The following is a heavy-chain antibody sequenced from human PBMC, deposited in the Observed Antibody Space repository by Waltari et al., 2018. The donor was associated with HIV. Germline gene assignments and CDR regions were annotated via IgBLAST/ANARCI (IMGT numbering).Heavy chain of an antibody. CDR1: GFTFSSYG. D-gene: IGHD3-16*02. Sequence: QVQLVESGGGVVQPGRSLRLSCAASGFTFSSYGMHWVRQAPGKGLEWVAGISYDGSNKSYSGTGKCRFTISIHDSKNMLYLQITILGDVDSAVYYHAKIPLYDYVWGSYRTSGRSGAFDIWGQGTMVTVCS. V-gene: IGHV3-30*18. CDR3: AKIPLYDYVWGSYRTSGRSGAFDI. CDR2: ISYDGSNK. J-gene: IGHJ3*02.